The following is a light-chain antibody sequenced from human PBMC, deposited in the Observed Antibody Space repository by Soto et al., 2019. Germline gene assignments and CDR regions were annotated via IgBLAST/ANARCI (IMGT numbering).Light chain of an antibody. Sequence: QSVLTQSPSASGTPGQRVTISCSGSSSNIGSNTVNWYQQLPGTAPKLLIYSSNQRPSGVPDRFSGSRSGTSASLAISGLQSEDEGDYYCAAWDNSLNGPVFGGGTKLTVL. J-gene: IGLJ2*01. CDR3: AAWDNSLNGPV. V-gene: IGLV1-44*01. CDR1: SSNIGSNT. CDR2: SSN.